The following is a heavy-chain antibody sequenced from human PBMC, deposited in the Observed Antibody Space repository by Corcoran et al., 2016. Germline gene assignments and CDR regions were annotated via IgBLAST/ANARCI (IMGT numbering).Heavy chain of an antibody. D-gene: IGHD1-26*01. V-gene: IGHV1-46*01. CDR2: INPSGGST. J-gene: IGHJ3*02. CDR1: GYTFTSYY. CDR3: AGVSLSGGDAFDI. Sequence: QVQLVQSGAEVKKPGASVKVSCKASGYTFTSYYMHWVRQAPGQGLEWMGIINPSGGSTTYAQKFQGRVTMTRDTSTSTVYMELSSLRSEDTAVYYCAGVSLSGGDAFDIWGQGTMVTVSS.